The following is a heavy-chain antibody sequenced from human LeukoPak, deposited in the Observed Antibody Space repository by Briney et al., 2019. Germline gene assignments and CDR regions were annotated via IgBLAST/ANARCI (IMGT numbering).Heavy chain of an antibody. CDR2: VNTDTGNP. V-gene: IGHV7-4-1*02. D-gene: IGHD3-22*01. J-gene: IGHJ4*02. CDR1: GYTFTDYA. Sequence: ASVKVSCKPSGYTFTDYAINWVRQAPGQGLEYMGWVNTDTGNPTYAQGFTGRFVFSSDSSVSTAYLQITSLKADDSAIYFCASCNDSSGYFAYWGQGTLVTVSS. CDR3: ASCNDSSGYFAY.